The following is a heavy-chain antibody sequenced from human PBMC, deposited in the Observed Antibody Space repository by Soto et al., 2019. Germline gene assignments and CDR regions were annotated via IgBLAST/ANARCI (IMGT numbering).Heavy chain of an antibody. V-gene: IGHV3-30*03. Sequence: GGSLRLSCAASGFTFSSYGMHWVRQAPGKGLEWVAFISYDGSNKYYVDSVKGRFTISRDNAKNSLYLQMNSLRAEDTAVYYCARGASYDYIWGSYRYPYYYMDVWGKGTTVTVSS. J-gene: IGHJ6*03. D-gene: IGHD3-16*02. CDR2: ISYDGSNK. CDR1: GFTFSSYG. CDR3: ARGASYDYIWGSYRYPYYYMDV.